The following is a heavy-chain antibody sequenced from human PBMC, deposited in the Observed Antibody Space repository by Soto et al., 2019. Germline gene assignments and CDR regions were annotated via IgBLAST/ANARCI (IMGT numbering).Heavy chain of an antibody. J-gene: IGHJ4*02. D-gene: IGHD1-26*01. CDR2: IIPIFGTA. CDR3: ARGSYSGSSYYFDY. CDR1: GGTFSSYA. Sequence: QVQLVQSGAEVKKPGSSVKVSCNASGGTFSSYAISWVRQAPGQGIEWMGGIIPIFGTANYAQKGQGRVTITADESKSIADMELSSLRSEDTAVYYCARGSYSGSSYYFDYWGQGTLVTVSS. V-gene: IGHV1-69*12.